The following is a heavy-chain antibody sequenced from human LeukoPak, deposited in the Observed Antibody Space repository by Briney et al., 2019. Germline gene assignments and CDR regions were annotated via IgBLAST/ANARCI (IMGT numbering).Heavy chain of an antibody. CDR2: IYYSGST. Sequence: PSETLSLTCTVSGGSISSGGYYWSWIRQHPGKGLEWIGYIYYSGSTYYNPSLKSRVTISVDTSKNQFSLKLSSVTAEDTAVYYCARPPSYSSGADAFDIWGQGTMVTVSS. CDR3: ARPPSYSSGADAFDI. J-gene: IGHJ3*02. D-gene: IGHD6-19*01. V-gene: IGHV4-31*03. CDR1: GGSISSGGYY.